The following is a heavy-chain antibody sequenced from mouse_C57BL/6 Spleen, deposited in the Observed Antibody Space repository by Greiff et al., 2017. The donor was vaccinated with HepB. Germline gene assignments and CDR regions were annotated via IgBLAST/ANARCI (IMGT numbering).Heavy chain of an antibody. D-gene: IGHD2-3*01. CDR3: ARMGVYDYAMDY. J-gene: IGHJ4*01. V-gene: IGHV1-55*01. CDR1: GYTFTSYW. CDR2: IYPGSGST. Sequence: QVQLKQPGAELVKPGASVKMSCKASGYTFTSYWITWVKQRPGQGLEWIGDIYPGSGSTNYNEKFKSKATLTVDTSSSTAYMQLSSLTSEDSAVYYCARMGVYDYAMDYWGQGTSVTVSS.